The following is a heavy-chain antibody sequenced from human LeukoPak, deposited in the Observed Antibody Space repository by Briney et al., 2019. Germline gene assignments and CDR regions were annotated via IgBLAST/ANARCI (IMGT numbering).Heavy chain of an antibody. D-gene: IGHD3-10*01. J-gene: IGHJ6*03. V-gene: IGHV3-48*01. CDR2: ISSSSNTI. CDR3: ARAQPPATMVRGVITRYYYYMDV. Sequence: AGGSLRLSCAASGFTFSSYSMDWVRQAPGKGLEWVSYISSSSNTIYYADSAKGRFTISRDNAKNSLYLQMNSLRAEDTAVYYCARAQPPATMVRGVITRYYYYMDVWGKGTTVTVSS. CDR1: GFTFSSYS.